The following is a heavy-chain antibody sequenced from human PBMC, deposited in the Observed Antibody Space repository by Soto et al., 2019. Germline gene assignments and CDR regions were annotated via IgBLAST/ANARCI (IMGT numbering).Heavy chain of an antibody. CDR1: GCSISSFH. V-gene: IGHV4-59*01. J-gene: IGHJ1*01. CDR3: ERGVVGAYTGLQH. D-gene: IGHD1-26*01. CDR2: ISNSGST. Sequence: PSETLSRTCTVSGCSISSFHWGLIRQPPGKGLEWIGFISNSGSTNYNPSLKSRVTISLDTSKNQFSLKLSSVSAADTAVYYCERGVVGAYTGLQHWGKGNLVTVSS.